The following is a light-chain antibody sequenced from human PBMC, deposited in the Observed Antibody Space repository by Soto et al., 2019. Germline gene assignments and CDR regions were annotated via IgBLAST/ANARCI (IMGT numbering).Light chain of an antibody. J-gene: IGKJ5*01. CDR2: DAS. CDR3: QQRSNWPREIT. CDR1: QSVSSN. Sequence: EIVLTQSPATLSVSPGERATLSCRASQSVSSNLAWYQQKPGQAPRLLIYDASNRATGIPARFSGSGSGTDFTLTISSLEPEDFAVYYCQQRSNWPREITFGQGTHWRL. V-gene: IGKV3-11*01.